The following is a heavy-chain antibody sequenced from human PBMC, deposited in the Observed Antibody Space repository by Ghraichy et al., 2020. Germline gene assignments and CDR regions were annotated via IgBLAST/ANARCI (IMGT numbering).Heavy chain of an antibody. V-gene: IGHV1-18*01. D-gene: IGHD3-3*01. CDR1: GYTFTSYG. CDR2: ISSYNGNT. Sequence: ASVKVSCKASGYTFTSYGISWVRQAPGQGPEWMGWISSYNGNTNYAQKLQGRVTMTTDTSTSTAYMELRSLRSDDTAVYYCARVGFWLKSNWFDPWGQGTLVTVSS. CDR3: ARVGFWLKSNWFDP. J-gene: IGHJ5*02.